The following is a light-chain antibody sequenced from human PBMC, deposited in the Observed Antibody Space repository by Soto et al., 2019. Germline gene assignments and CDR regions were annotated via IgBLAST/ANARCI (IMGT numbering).Light chain of an antibody. CDR1: SSNIGGNT. CDR2: SNN. V-gene: IGLV1-44*01. J-gene: IGLJ1*01. CDR3: ATWDDSLNASV. Sequence: QSVLTQPPSASGTPGQRVTIACSGSSSNIGGNTVNWYQHLPGTAPKLLIYSNNLRPSGVPDRFSGSKSGTSASLAISGLQSEDESDYYCATWDDSLNASVFGTGTKVTVL.